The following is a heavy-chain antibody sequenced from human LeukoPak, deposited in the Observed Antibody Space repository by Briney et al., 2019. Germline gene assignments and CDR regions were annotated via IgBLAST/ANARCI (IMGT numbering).Heavy chain of an antibody. J-gene: IGHJ4*02. V-gene: IGHV1-2*02. CDR2: INPNSGGT. CDR3: AREPRPRGGWFVSD. CDR1: GYRFTDYY. D-gene: IGHD6-19*01. Sequence: ASVKVSCKASGYRFTDYYIHWVRQAPGHGIEWMGWINPNSGGTRYAQKFQGRVTMTRDTSITTAYMEVSRLRSDDTAVYYCAREPRPRGGWFVSDWGQGTLVTVSS.